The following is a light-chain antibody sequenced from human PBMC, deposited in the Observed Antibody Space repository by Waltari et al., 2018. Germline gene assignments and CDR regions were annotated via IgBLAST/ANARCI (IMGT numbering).Light chain of an antibody. CDR3: QQYSTSPVT. V-gene: IGKV3-20*01. CDR2: GAS. Sequence: EIVLTQSPGTLSLSPGERASLSCRASQSVSNRYLAWYHQKPGQAPRPVIYGASSRAAGTPDRFSGSGSGTDFTLTVSRLEPEDIAVYYCQQYSTSPVTFGGGTKVEIK. CDR1: QSVSNRY. J-gene: IGKJ4*01.